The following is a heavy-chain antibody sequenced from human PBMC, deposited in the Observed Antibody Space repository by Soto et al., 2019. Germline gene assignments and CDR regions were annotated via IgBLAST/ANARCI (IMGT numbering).Heavy chain of an antibody. J-gene: IGHJ4*02. CDR1: GYTFTDYD. CDR3: TRNLYNTGDFDH. Sequence: QVQLMQSGAEVRKPGASVKVSCKASGYTFTDYDINWVRQATGQGLEWLGWMTPKSGYTGYAQKFQGRVTLTRDTSRGTAYMEVSSLTSEDTAVYYCTRNLYNTGDFDHWGQGTLVTVSS. V-gene: IGHV1-8*02. CDR2: MTPKSGYT. D-gene: IGHD1-20*01.